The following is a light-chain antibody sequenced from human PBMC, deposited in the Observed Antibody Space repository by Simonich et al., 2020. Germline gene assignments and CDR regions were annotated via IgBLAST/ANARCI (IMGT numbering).Light chain of an antibody. CDR3: QQYYSTPIT. J-gene: IGKJ5*01. Sequence: DIQMTQSPSSLSASVGDRVTITCRASQSISSYLNWYQQKPGKAPKLLIYAASSLQSVVPSRFSGSGSGTDFTLTISSLQAEDVAVYYCQQYYSTPITFGQGTRLEIK. CDR2: AAS. V-gene: IGKV1-39*01. CDR1: QSISSY.